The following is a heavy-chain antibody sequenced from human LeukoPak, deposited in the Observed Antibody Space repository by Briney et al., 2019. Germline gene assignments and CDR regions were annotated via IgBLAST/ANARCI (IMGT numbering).Heavy chain of an antibody. V-gene: IGHV3-23*01. J-gene: IGHJ3*02. D-gene: IGHD2-8*01. CDR3: ARDPNGDHIGAFYI. CDR1: GFTFSTYA. Sequence: PGGSLRLSCAASGFTFSTYAMTWVRQAPGQGLELVSSIRGSGGSTFYADSVKGRFTISRDNTRNTLYLQMNSLRTEDTALYYCARDPNGDHIGAFYIWGQGIMVTVSS. CDR2: IRGSGGST.